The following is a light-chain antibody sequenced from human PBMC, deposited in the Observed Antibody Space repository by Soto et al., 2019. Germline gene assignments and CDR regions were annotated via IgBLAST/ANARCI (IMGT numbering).Light chain of an antibody. CDR3: GTWDSSLSADV. V-gene: IGLV1-51*01. CDR2: DHN. CDR1: SSNIGNNY. Sequence: SVLTQPPSVSAAPGQKVTISCSGSSSNIGNNYVSWYQQLPGTAPKLLIYDHNKRPSGIPDRFSDSKSGTSATLAITGLQTGDETDYYCGTWDSSLSADVFGPGTKVTVL. J-gene: IGLJ1*01.